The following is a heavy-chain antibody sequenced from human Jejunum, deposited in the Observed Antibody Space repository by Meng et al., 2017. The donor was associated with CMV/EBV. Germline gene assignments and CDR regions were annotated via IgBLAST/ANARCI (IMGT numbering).Heavy chain of an antibody. CDR3: ARKYCGSSNCYPFDY. Sequence: GGSLSGYSWSWIRQSTGQGLEWIGQINHSGSASYNPSLRRRVTISEDTSKNQFSLRLTSVTAADTAIYYCARKYCGSSNCYPFDYWGQGELVTVSS. V-gene: IGHV4-34*01. CDR2: INHSGSA. CDR1: GGSLSGYS. D-gene: IGHD2-2*01. J-gene: IGHJ4*02.